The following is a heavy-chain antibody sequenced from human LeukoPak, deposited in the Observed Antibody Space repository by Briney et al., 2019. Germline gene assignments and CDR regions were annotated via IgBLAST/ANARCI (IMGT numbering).Heavy chain of an antibody. V-gene: IGHV3-23*01. CDR1: GFTFSSYA. Sequence: PGGSLRLSCAASGFTFSSYAMSWVRHAPGTGLEWVSPISVNGGSTYYADSVKGRFTISRDNSKNTLYLQMNSLRAEDTAVYYCANSNGYDFFFDYWGQGTLVTVSS. D-gene: IGHD5-12*01. CDR3: ANSNGYDFFFDY. CDR2: ISVNGGST. J-gene: IGHJ4*02.